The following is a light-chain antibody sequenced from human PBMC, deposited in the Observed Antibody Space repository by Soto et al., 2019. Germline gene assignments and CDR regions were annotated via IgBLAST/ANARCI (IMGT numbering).Light chain of an antibody. V-gene: IGKV3-20*01. CDR2: DGV. J-gene: IGKJ1*01. Sequence: EIVLTQSPGTLSLSPGERATLSCRASQSIRSNYLSWYQQQPGRAPRVLIYDGVSRATGIPDRFCGSGSGTDVSLTISRLEPEDVAVYYCQQYGSSPVTFGQGTKVDIK. CDR3: QQYGSSPVT. CDR1: QSIRSNY.